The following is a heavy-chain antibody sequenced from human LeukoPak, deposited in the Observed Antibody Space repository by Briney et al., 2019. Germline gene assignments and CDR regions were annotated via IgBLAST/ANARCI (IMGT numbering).Heavy chain of an antibody. CDR2: IYSGGST. V-gene: IGHV3-66*04. D-gene: IGHD6-6*01. CDR1: GFIVNNNY. Sequence: PGGSLRLSCAASGFIVNNNYMNWVRQAPGKGLEWVSVIYSGGSTYYADSVKGRFTISRDNSKNTLYLQMNSLRAEDTAVYYCARHKAARYFDYWGQGTLVTVSS. CDR3: ARHKAARYFDY. J-gene: IGHJ4*02.